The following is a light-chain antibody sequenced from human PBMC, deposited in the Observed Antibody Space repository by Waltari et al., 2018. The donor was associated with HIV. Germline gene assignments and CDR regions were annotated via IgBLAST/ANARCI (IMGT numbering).Light chain of an antibody. CDR2: AAA. CDR1: QSIADY. CDR3: QQSYSTLMYT. J-gene: IGKJ2*01. Sequence: DIQMTQSPSSLSASVGDRVTITCRASQSIADYLNWYQQKPGRAPRRLIYAAASLQRGVPSRFSGSGSGTHFTLTISSLQPEDFATYYCQQSYSTLMYTFGQGTKLEIK. V-gene: IGKV1-39*01.